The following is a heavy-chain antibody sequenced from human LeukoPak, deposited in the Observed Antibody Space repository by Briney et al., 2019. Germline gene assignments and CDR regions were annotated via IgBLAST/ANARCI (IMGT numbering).Heavy chain of an antibody. D-gene: IGHD2-15*01. CDR2: IYSGGST. J-gene: IGHJ4*02. CDR1: GFTVSSNY. Sequence: GGSLRLSCAASGFTVSSNYMSWVRQAPGKGLEWVSVIYSGGSTYYADSAKGRFTISRDNSKNTLYLQMNSLRAEDTAVYYCARDHCRCYSFVDWGQGTLVTVSS. CDR3: ARDHCRCYSFVD. V-gene: IGHV3-53*01.